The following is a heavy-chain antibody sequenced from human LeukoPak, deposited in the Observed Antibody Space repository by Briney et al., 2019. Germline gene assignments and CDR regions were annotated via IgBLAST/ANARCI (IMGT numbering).Heavy chain of an antibody. CDR1: GYTFTSYA. CDR2: INPNNGGT. J-gene: IGHJ5*02. V-gene: IGHV1-2*02. D-gene: IGHD7-27*01. CDR3: ASLGSPFFADP. Sequence: ASVKVSCKASGYTFTSYAMNWVRQAPGQGLEWMGWINPNNGGTNYAQKFQGRVTMTRDTSISTVYMDLSRLKSDDTAVYYCASLGSPFFADPWGQGTLVTVSS.